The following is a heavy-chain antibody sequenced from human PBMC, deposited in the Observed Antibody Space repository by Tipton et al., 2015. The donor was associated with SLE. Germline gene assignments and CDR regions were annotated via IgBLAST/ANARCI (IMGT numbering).Heavy chain of an antibody. D-gene: IGHD6-19*01. V-gene: IGHV4-59*01. CDR2: IYYSGST. CDR1: GASIRNYY. CDR3: AKSYSSGWYSHAFDI. Sequence: TLSLTCTVSGASIRNYYWSWIRQPPGKGLEWIGYIYYSGSTNYNPSLKSRVTISVDTSKNQFSLKLSSVTAADTAVYYCAKSYSSGWYSHAFDIWGQGTMVTVSS. J-gene: IGHJ3*02.